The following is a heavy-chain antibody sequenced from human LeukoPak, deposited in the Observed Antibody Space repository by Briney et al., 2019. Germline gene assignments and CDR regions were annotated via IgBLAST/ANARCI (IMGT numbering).Heavy chain of an antibody. CDR1: GGSISSSSYY. J-gene: IGHJ6*03. Sequence: SETLSLTCVVSGGSISSSSYYWGWVRQPPGKGLEWIGGIHYPGSTYSNPSLKSRVTLSEDTPKNQFSLKLSSVTAADTAVYYCARQSYGSGTDNYYMDVWGKGTTVTVSS. CDR2: IHYPGST. V-gene: IGHV4-39*01. CDR3: ARQSYGSGTDNYYMDV. D-gene: IGHD3-10*01.